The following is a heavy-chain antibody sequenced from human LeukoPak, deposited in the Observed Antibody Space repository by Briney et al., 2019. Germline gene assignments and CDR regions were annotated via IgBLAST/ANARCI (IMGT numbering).Heavy chain of an antibody. CDR2: INSDGSST. CDR1: GFTFSSYW. CDR3: ARDPYYYGSGSYGDY. V-gene: IGHV3-74*01. Sequence: GGSLRLSCAASGFTFSSYWMHWVRQAPGKGLVWVSRINSDGSSTSYADSVKGRFTISRDNAKNTLYLQMNSLRAEDTAVYYCARDPYYYGSGSYGDYWGQGTLVTVFS. D-gene: IGHD3-10*01. J-gene: IGHJ4*02.